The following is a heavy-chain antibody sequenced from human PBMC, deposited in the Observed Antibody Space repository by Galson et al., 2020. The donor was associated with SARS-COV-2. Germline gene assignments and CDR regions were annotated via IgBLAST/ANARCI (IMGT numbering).Heavy chain of an antibody. CDR1: GGSISSGSYY. V-gene: IGHV4-61*02. J-gene: IGHJ4*02. Sequence: SETLSLTCTVSGGSISSGSYYWSWIRQPAGKGLEWIGRIYTSGSTNYNPSLKSRVTISEDTSKSQFSLKLSSVTAADTAVYYCARVQRGYSHHFDYWGQGTLVTVSS. D-gene: IGHD5-18*01. CDR2: IYTSGST. CDR3: ARVQRGYSHHFDY.